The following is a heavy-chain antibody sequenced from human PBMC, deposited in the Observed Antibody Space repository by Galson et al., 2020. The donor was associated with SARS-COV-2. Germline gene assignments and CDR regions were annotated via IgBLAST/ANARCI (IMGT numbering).Heavy chain of an antibody. CDR3: ARAPERRITIFGVVAEGYYFDY. V-gene: IGHV4-38-2*02. CDR2: IYHSGST. D-gene: IGHD3-3*01. Sequence: SETLSLTCTVSGYSISSGYYWGLIRQPPGKGLEWIGSIYHSGSTYYNPSLKSRVTISVDTSKNQFSLKLSSVTAADTAVYYCARAPERRITIFGVVAEGYYFDYWGQGTLVTVSS. J-gene: IGHJ4*02. CDR1: GYSISSGYY.